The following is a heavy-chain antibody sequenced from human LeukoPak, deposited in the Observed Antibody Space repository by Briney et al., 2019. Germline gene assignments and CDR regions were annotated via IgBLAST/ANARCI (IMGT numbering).Heavy chain of an antibody. Sequence: ASVKLSCKSSGYTYTGCYVHWLRQAPGQALEWMGWINPNSGGTNYAQKFQGRVTMTRDTSISTAYMELSRLRSDDTAVYYCAGDPTLRYFDWLLTYWGQGTLVTVSS. J-gene: IGHJ4*02. V-gene: IGHV1-2*02. CDR1: GYTYTGCY. D-gene: IGHD3-9*01. CDR2: INPNSGGT. CDR3: AGDPTLRYFDWLLTY.